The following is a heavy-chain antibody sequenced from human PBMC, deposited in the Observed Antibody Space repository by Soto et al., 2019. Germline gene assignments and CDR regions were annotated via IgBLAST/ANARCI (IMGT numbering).Heavy chain of an antibody. D-gene: IGHD6-6*01. J-gene: IGHJ4*02. Sequence: PGGSLRLSCAASGFTFSSYGMHWVRQAPGKGLEWVAVISYDGSNKYYADSVKGRFTISRDNTKNTLYLQMDSLTAEDTAVYYCAKGSEFSNSYTLDFDFWPQGALVPVSS. CDR1: GFTFSSYG. CDR2: ISYDGSNK. CDR3: AKGSEFSNSYTLDFDF. V-gene: IGHV3-30*18.